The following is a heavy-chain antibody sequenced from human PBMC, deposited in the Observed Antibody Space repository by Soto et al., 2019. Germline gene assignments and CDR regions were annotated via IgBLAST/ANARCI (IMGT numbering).Heavy chain of an antibody. D-gene: IGHD3-3*01. CDR2: IDYGGST. J-gene: IGHJ6*02. V-gene: IGHV4-39*01. CDR3: ASVPYYDFWSGSRSPSYYYYGIDV. CDR1: GGSVSSRTYY. Sequence: SETLSLTCTVSGGSVSSRTYYWAWIRQSPGKGLEWIGNIDYGGSTYDNPSLKSRVIMSVDTSRNQFSLKLSSVTAADTAVYYCASVPYYDFWSGSRSPSYYYYGIDVWGQGTTVTVSS.